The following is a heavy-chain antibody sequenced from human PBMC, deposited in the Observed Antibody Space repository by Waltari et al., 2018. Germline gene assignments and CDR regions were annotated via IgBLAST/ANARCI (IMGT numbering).Heavy chain of an antibody. CDR1: GFTSHNYE. CDR3: ARDRGWSSSPGYYDY. J-gene: IGHJ4*02. CDR2: ISSSGGNM. D-gene: IGHD6-13*01. V-gene: IGHV3-48*03. Sequence: EVQLVESGGGWVQPGGSLRLSCAASGFTSHNYELNWVRQAPGKGVEWLSYISSSGGNMYYADSVKGRFSISRDNAKNSLYLQMSSLRVEDTAVYYCARDRGWSSSPGYYDYWGQGTLVTVSS.